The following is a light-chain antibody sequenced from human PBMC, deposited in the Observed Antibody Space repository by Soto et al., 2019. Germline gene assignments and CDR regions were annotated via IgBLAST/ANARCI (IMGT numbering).Light chain of an antibody. V-gene: IGKV3-15*01. J-gene: IGKJ4*01. CDR3: QQYNNWPLT. CDR1: QSVADK. Sequence: EIVMTQSPATLSVSPGERATLSCRPSQSVADKLAWYQQKPGQAPRLLIYGASTRATGIPARFSGSGSGTEFTLTISSLQTEDFAIYYCQQYNNWPLTLGGGT. CDR2: GAS.